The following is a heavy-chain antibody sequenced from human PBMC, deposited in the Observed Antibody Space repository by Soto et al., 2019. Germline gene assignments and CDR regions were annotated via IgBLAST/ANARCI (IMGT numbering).Heavy chain of an antibody. CDR2: ISQSGNT. Sequence: SETLSLTCSIYSGSFSGYYLSWMRQPPGKGLEWIGEISQSGNTNYSPSLKSRVSISIDTSKKQFSLNLASVSAADTAVYYCARAPKVSGSSQTRPDFWGQGTLVTVSS. D-gene: IGHD6-6*01. V-gene: IGHV4-34*01. CDR3: ARAPKVSGSSQTRPDF. J-gene: IGHJ4*02. CDR1: SGSFSGYY.